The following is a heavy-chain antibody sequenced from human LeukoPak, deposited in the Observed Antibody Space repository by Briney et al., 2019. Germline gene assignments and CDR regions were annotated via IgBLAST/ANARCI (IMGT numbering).Heavy chain of an antibody. CDR3: ARDIGAGNFWSGPLEY. J-gene: IGHJ4*02. V-gene: IGHV3-7*01. CDR2: IKQDGSEK. D-gene: IGHD3-3*01. CDR1: GFTFSNNW. Sequence: GGSLRLSCVASGFTFSNNWLSWVRQAPGKGLEWVADIKQDGSEKNYVDSVKGRFIISRDNAKNSLYLQMNSLRAEDTAVYYCARDIGAGNFWSGPLEYWGQGSLVTVSS.